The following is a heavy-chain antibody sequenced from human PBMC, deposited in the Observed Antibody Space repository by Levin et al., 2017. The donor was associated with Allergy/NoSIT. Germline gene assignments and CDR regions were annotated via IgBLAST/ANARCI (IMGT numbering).Heavy chain of an antibody. D-gene: IGHD3-9*01. Sequence: SQTLSLTCTVSGGSISSSSYYWGWIRQPPGKGLEWIGSIYYSGSTYYNPSLKSRVTISVDTSKNQFSLKLSSVTAADTAVYYCASTVGDILTGYYDDYWGQGTLVTVSS. V-gene: IGHV4-39*01. J-gene: IGHJ4*02. CDR3: ASTVGDILTGYYDDY. CDR2: IYYSGST. CDR1: GGSISSSSYY.